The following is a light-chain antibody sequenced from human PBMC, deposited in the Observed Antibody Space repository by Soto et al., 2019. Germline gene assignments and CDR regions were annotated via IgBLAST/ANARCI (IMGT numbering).Light chain of an antibody. V-gene: IGKV3-20*01. J-gene: IGKJ3*01. CDR3: QQYGSSPLT. Sequence: EIVLTQSPGTLSLSPGERATLSCRASQSVSSSYLAWYQQKPGQAPRLLIYGASSRATGIPDRFSGSGSGTDFTLTISRLEPEDFALYYCQQYGSSPLTFGPGTKVDI. CDR2: GAS. CDR1: QSVSSSY.